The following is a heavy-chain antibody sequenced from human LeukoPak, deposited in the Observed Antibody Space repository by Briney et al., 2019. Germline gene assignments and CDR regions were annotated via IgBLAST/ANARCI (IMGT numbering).Heavy chain of an antibody. CDR1: GGTFSSYA. V-gene: IGHV1-69*13. J-gene: IGHJ4*02. CDR2: IIPIFGTA. CDR3: ALYSGSYYSAEYYFDY. D-gene: IGHD1-26*01. Sequence: SVKVSCKASGGTFSSYAISWVRQAPGQGLEWMGGIIPIFGTANYAQKFQGRVTITADESTSTAYMELSSLRSEDTAVYYCALYSGSYYSAEYYFDYWGQGTLVTVSS.